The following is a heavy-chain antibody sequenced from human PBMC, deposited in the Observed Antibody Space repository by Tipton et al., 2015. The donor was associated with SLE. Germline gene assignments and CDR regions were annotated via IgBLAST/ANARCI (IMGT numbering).Heavy chain of an antibody. J-gene: IGHJ3*02. V-gene: IGHV4-59*04. CDR1: GGSIDYPY. Sequence: LRLSCTVSGGSIDYPYWRWIRQTPGKGLEYIGFIHYSGKTDSPPSLKSRVTMSVDTSKNQISLTLSSVTAADTAVYYCATFFGHSSASPDALDIWGQGTMVTVSS. CDR3: ATFFGHSSASPDALDI. D-gene: IGHD6-6*01. CDR2: IHYSGKT.